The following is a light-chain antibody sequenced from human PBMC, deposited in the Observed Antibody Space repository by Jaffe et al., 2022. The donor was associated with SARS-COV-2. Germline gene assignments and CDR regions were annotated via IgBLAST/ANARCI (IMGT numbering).Light chain of an antibody. CDR3: QQYYNWYT. CDR1: QSISSN. CDR2: GAS. Sequence: EIVMTQSPATLSVSPGERATLSCRASQSISSNLAWYQQKPGQAPRLLIYGASTRATGIPARFSGSGSGTEFTLAISSLQSEDSAVYYCQQYYNWYTFGQGTKLEIK. J-gene: IGKJ2*01. V-gene: IGKV3-15*01.